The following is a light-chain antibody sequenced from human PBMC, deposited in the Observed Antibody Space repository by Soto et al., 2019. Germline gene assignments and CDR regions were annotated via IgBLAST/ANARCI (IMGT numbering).Light chain of an antibody. Sequence: EIVLTQFPATLSLSPGDRATLSCRASQSVPSYLAWYQQKPGQAPRLLVYDISNRATGIPARFTGSGSGTEYIPPTSSLVPEDSSVYYYQQRYTCRPHTFGQGTKLEI. J-gene: IGKJ2*01. CDR3: QQRYTCRPHT. CDR2: DIS. CDR1: QSVPSY. V-gene: IGKV3-11*01.